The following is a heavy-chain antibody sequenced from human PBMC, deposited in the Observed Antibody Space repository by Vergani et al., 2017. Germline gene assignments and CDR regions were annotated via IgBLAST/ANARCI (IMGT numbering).Heavy chain of an antibody. J-gene: IGHJ6*02. CDR3: ASGASGCSGSSCYLSYYYYGMDV. Sequence: QVQLQESGPGLVKPSQTLSLTCTVSGGSISSGGYYWSWIRQHPGKGLEWIGYIYYSGSTYYNPSLKSRVTISVDTSKNQFSLKLSSVTAADTAVYYCASGASGCSGSSCYLSYYYYGMDVWGQGTTVTVSS. D-gene: IGHD2-15*01. V-gene: IGHV4-31*03. CDR2: IYYSGST. CDR1: GGSISSGGYY.